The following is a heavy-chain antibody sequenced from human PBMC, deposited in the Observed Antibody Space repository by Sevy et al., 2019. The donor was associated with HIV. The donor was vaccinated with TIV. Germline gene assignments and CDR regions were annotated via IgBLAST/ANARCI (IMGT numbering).Heavy chain of an antibody. Sequence: ASVKVSCKASGYTFTGYYMHWMRQAPGQGLEWMGWINPNSGGTNYAQKFQGRVTMTRDTSISTAYMELSRLRSDDTAVYYCARTQAYYGGHCFFVYWGQGTLVTDSS. V-gene: IGHV1-2*02. J-gene: IGHJ4*02. CDR3: ARTQAYYGGHCFFVY. CDR1: GYTFTGYY. CDR2: INPNSGGT. D-gene: IGHD2-21*02.